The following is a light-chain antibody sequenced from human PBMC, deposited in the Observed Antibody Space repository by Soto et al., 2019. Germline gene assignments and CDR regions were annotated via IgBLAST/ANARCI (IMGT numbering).Light chain of an antibody. V-gene: IGLV2-23*01. CDR2: GGS. Sequence: QSALTQPASVSGSPGQSITIACTGTSSDVGSYNLVSWYQQHPGKAPKLRSYGGSKRPSGVSNRFSGTKSGNTASLTIYGLQAEDEADYDCCSYGGRGSFVVFGGGTKLT. CDR3: CSYGGRGSFVV. CDR1: SSDVGSYNL. J-gene: IGLJ2*01.